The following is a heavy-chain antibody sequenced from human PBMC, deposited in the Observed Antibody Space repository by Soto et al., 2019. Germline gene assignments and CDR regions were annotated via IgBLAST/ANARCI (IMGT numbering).Heavy chain of an antibody. CDR2: ISGDGNDK. CDR1: GFIFRNFG. Sequence: QVQLVESGGGVVQPGRSLRLSCAASGFIFRNFGMHWVRRAPGKGLEWVATISGDGNDKYYPDSMKGRFTISRDNFNNPLYLQLNRLRPEETAVYHCVQGACNAPQPLDSWGQGVLVTVSS. D-gene: IGHD1-26*01. J-gene: IGHJ4*02. V-gene: IGHV3-30*03. CDR3: VQGACNAPQPLDS.